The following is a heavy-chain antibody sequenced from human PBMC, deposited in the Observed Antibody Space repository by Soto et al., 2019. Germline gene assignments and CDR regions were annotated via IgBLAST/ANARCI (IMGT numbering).Heavy chain of an antibody. V-gene: IGHV4-59*01. J-gene: IGHJ6*02. Sequence: PSETLSLTXIVAGGSITSNYWSWIRQPPGKGLEWIGYIYYSGNTNYNPSLKSRVIISIDTSKNHFFLKLSSVTAADTAVYYCARGPYYYYYGLDVWGQGTTVTVSS. CDR1: GGSITSNY. CDR3: ARGPYYYYYGLDV. CDR2: IYYSGNT.